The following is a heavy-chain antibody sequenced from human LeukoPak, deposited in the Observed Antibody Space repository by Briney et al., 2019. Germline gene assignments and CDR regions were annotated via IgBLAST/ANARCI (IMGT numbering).Heavy chain of an antibody. CDR1: GGSISNGGYY. J-gene: IGHJ6*02. Sequence: SETLSLTCTVSGGSISNGGYYWSRIRQHPGKGLEWIGYNYYSGSTYYNPSLKSRVTISVDSSKNQFSLELSSVTAADTAVYYCARQYDFWSGYKRYYYYAMDVWGQGTTVTVSS. CDR2: NYYSGST. CDR3: ARQYDFWSGYKRYYYYAMDV. D-gene: IGHD3-3*01. V-gene: IGHV4-31*03.